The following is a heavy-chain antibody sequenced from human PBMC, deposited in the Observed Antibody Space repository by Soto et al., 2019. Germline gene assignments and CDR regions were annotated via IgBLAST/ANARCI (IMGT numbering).Heavy chain of an antibody. D-gene: IGHD3-9*01. Sequence: PSETLSLTCAVSGGSSSGYYWSWIRQSPEKGLEYIGYISYSGSTNYNPSLKSRVTTSLDTSKNQFSLKLSSVTAADTSIYYCASLNFDILTGYYAFDLWGQGTMVTVSS. V-gene: IGHV4-59*08. J-gene: IGHJ3*01. CDR2: ISYSGST. CDR3: ASLNFDILTGYYAFDL. CDR1: GGSSSGYY.